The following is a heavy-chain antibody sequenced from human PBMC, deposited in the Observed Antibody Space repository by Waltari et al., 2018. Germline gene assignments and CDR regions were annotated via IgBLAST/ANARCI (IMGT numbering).Heavy chain of an antibody. J-gene: IGHJ6*02. CDR2: ISAYNGNT. D-gene: IGHD6-6*01. Sequence: QVQLVQSGAEVKKPGASVKVSCKASGYTFTHYVISWVRQAPGQGLEWMGCISAYNGNTNYVQKLQGRVTMTTDTSTSTAYMELRSLGSDDTAVYYCARELSMASTNRYGMDVWGQGTTVTVSS. CDR1: GYTFTHYV. V-gene: IGHV1-18*01. CDR3: ARELSMASTNRYGMDV.